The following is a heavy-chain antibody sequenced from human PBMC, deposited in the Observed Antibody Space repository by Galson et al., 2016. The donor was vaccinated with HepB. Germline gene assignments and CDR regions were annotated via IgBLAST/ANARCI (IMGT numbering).Heavy chain of an antibody. CDR1: GGSIRSSTYY. CDR2: ISYSGSI. D-gene: IGHD1-26*01. V-gene: IGHV4-39*01. CDR3: ARLGVGSYHYFFEE. J-gene: IGHJ4*02. Sequence: SETLSLTCTVSGGSIRSSTYYWGWIRQPPGKGLEWIGSISYSGSIYYKPSLKSRVTISLDTSKNQFSLRLSSVSAADTAIYYCARLGVGSYHYFFEEWGQGTLVTVSS.